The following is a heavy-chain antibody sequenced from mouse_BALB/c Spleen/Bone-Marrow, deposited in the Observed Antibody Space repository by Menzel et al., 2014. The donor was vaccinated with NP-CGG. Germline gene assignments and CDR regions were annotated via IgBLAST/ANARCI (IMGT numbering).Heavy chain of an antibody. CDR1: GFNIKDTY. V-gene: IGHV14-3*02. D-gene: IGHD1-1*01. CDR3: ANYYYGSSLFAY. Sequence: EVKVVESGAELVKPGASVKLSCTASGFNIKDTYMHWVKQRPEQGLEWIGRIDPANGNTKYDPKFQGKATITADTSSYTAYLQLSSLTSEDTAVYYCANYYYGSSLFAYWGQGTLVTVSA. CDR2: IDPANGNT. J-gene: IGHJ3*01.